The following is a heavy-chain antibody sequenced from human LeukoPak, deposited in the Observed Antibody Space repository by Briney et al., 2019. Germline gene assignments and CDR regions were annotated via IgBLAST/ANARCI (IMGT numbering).Heavy chain of an antibody. V-gene: IGHV4-38-2*02. J-gene: IGHJ4*02. CDR2: IYYSGIT. D-gene: IGHD2-15*01. CDR1: GYSISSGYY. CDR3: ARELLGYCSGSSCSTYDY. Sequence: SETLSLTCTVSGYSISSGYYWGWIRQPPGKGLEWIGNIYYSGITYYNPSLKSRVTISLDTSKNQFSLKLTSVTAADTAVYFCARELLGYCSGSSCSTYDYWGQGILVTVSS.